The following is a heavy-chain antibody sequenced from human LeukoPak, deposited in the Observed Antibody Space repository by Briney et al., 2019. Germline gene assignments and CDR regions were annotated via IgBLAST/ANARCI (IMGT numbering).Heavy chain of an antibody. Sequence: GGSLRLSCAASGFTFSSYAMSWVRQAPGKGLEWVSAISGSGGSTYYADSVKGRFTISRDNPKNTLSLQMNSLRAEDTAVYYCAKAQRLTYSSGDWGQGTLVTVSS. D-gene: IGHD6-19*01. V-gene: IGHV3-23*01. CDR3: AKAQRLTYSSGD. J-gene: IGHJ4*02. CDR1: GFTFSSYA. CDR2: ISGSGGST.